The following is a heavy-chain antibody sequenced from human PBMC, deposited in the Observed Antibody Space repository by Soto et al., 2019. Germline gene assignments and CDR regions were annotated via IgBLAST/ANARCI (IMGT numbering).Heavy chain of an antibody. D-gene: IGHD3-10*01. J-gene: IGHJ5*02. CDR1: GGSISSGDYY. CDR2: IYYSGST. V-gene: IGHV4-30-4*01. Sequence: TLSLTCTVSGGSISSGDYYWSWIRQPPGKGLEWIGYIYYSGSTYYNPSLKSRVTISVDTSKNQFSLKLSSVTAADTAVYYCARDYYRSGSYWSWFDPWGQGTLVTVSS. CDR3: ARDYYRSGSYWSWFDP.